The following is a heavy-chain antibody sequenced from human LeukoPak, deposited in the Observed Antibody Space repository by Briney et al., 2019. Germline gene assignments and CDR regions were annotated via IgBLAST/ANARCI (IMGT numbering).Heavy chain of an antibody. D-gene: IGHD3-10*01. CDR1: GGSISIGGYY. CDR2: IYYCGST. V-gene: IGHV4-31*03. CDR3: ARSTYYYGSGSLDYYGMDV. Sequence: SETLSLTCTVSGGSISIGGYYWSWIRQHPGEGLEWIGYIYYCGSTYYNPSLKNRVTISVDTSKNQFSLKLSSVTAADTAVYYCARSTYYYGSGSLDYYGMDVWGQGTTVTVSS. J-gene: IGHJ6*02.